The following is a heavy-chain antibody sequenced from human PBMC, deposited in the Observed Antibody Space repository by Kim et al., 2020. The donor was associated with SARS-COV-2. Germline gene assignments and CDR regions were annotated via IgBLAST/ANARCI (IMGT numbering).Heavy chain of an antibody. J-gene: IGHJ1*01. D-gene: IGHD3-16*01. CDR3: VKGWIMASRYLFGVD. Sequence: GGSLRLSCAASGFTFSSNTMSWVRQAPGKGLEWVSGISASGGGTKYADSVTGRFTISRDNSKSTLSLHMRRLSANATAIYYCVKGWIMASRYLFGVDWG. V-gene: IGHV3-23*01. CDR2: ISASGGGT. CDR1: GFTFSSNT.